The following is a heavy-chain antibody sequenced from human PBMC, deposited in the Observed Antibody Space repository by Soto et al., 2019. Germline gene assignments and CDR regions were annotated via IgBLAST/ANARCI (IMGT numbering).Heavy chain of an antibody. D-gene: IGHD4-17*01. CDR1: EFTFSNYW. CDR3: ARHGNSKYYYYYYGMDV. V-gene: IGHV3-7*01. Sequence: GGSLRLSCAASEFTFSNYWMSWVRQAPGKGLEWVANIMYDGSEKYHVDSVKGRFTISRDNAKNSLYLQMNSLRAEDTAVYYCARHGNSKYYYYYYGMDVWGQGTTVTVSS. CDR2: IMYDGSEK. J-gene: IGHJ6*02.